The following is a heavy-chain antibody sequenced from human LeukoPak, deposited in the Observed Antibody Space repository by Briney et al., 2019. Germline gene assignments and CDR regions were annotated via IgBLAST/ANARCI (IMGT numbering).Heavy chain of an antibody. J-gene: IGHJ4*02. CDR1: GYTFTSYG. V-gene: IGHV1-18*01. Sequence: ASVKVSCKASGYTFTSYGVSWVRQAPGQGREWMGWISAYNGNTKYAQKLQGRVTMTTDTSSSTAYMELRSLRSDDTAVYYCARDPPAYYYDSSDPLDYWGQGTLVTVSS. D-gene: IGHD3-22*01. CDR2: ISAYNGNT. CDR3: ARDPPAYYYDSSDPLDY.